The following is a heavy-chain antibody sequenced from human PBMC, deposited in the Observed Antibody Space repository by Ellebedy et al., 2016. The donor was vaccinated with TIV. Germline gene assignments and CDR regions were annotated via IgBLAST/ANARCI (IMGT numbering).Heavy chain of an antibody. Sequence: GGSLRLSCAASGFTFSTYTMHWVRQAPGKGLEYVSAISSNGGSTYYANSVKGRFIISRDNSNNTLYLQMGSLRVEDTAVYYCARDYGMWSFDYWGQGALVTVSS. CDR3: ARDYGMWSFDY. D-gene: IGHD3-10*01. CDR2: ISSNGGST. V-gene: IGHV3-64*01. J-gene: IGHJ4*02. CDR1: GFTFSTYT.